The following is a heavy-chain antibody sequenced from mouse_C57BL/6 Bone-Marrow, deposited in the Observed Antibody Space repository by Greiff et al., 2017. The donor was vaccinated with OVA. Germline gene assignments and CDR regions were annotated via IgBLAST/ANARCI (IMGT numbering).Heavy chain of an antibody. V-gene: IGHV1-81*01. CDR3: ASGGCYAIDY. Sequence: VQLQQSGAELARPGASVKLSCKASGYTFTSYGISWVKQRPGQGLEWIGEIYPRSGNTYYNQKFKGKATLTADKSSSTAYMELRSLTSEDSAVYVCASGGCYAIDYWGQGTSVTVSS. CDR1: GYTFTSYG. CDR2: IYPRSGNT. J-gene: IGHJ4*01.